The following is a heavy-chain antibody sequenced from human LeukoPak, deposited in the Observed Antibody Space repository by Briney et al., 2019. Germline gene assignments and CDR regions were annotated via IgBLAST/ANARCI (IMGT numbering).Heavy chain of an antibody. D-gene: IGHD1-26*01. J-gene: IGHJ4*02. Sequence: SETLSLTCTVSGGSISSYYWSWIRQPPGKGLEWIGYIYYSGSTNYNPSLKSRVTISVDTSKNQFSLKLSSVTAADTAVYYCAKGLVGATPAFDYWGQGTLVTVSS. CDR1: GGSISSYY. V-gene: IGHV4-59*08. CDR2: IYYSGST. CDR3: AKGLVGATPAFDY.